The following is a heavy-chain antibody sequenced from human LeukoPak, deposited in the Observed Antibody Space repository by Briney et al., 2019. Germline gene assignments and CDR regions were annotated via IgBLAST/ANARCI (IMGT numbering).Heavy chain of an antibody. CDR1: GFTFSTYG. CDR2: IRNDGSYK. J-gene: IGHJ4*02. CDR3: AKVTVTTSIIDY. Sequence: GGSLRLSCAASGFTFSTYGVHWVRQAPGKGLEWVAFIRNDGSYKYYADSVKGRFTISRDNSKNTLYLQMNSLRNEDTAVYYCAKVTVTTSIIDYWGQGTLVTVSS. V-gene: IGHV3-30*02. D-gene: IGHD4-17*01.